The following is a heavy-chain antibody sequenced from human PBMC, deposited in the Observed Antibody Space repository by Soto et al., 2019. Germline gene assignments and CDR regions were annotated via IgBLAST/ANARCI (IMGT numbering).Heavy chain of an antibody. CDR3: AKDSKSVSVSAARVYGMDV. V-gene: IGHV3-23*01. CDR2: TRSNGEHT. D-gene: IGHD2-2*01. J-gene: IGHJ6*02. Sequence: LRLSCAGSGFVFSSFAMTWVRQAPGKGLEWVSTTRSNGEHTYYADSVKGRFTVSRDNSKNTLFLEMSSLRAEDSAIYYCAKDSKSVSVSAARVYGMDVRGQGTTVTVSS. CDR1: GFVFSSFA.